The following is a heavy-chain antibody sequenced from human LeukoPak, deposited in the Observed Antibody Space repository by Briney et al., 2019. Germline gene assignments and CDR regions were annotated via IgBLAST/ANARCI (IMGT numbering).Heavy chain of an antibody. CDR3: ARNAISYSNHYYYYLDV. D-gene: IGHD4-11*01. CDR1: GGSISGYY. CDR2: IYSSGTT. Sequence: PSETLSLTRTVSGGSISGYYWSWIRQSPGKRLEWIGYIYSSGTTNYNPSLKSRVSISVDTSRNQFSLKLSSVTAADTAVFYCARNAISYSNHYYYYLDVWGKGTTVTVSS. J-gene: IGHJ6*03. V-gene: IGHV4-4*09.